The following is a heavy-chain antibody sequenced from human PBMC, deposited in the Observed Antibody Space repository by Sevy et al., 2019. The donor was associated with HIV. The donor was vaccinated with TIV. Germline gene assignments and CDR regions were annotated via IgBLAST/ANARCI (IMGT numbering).Heavy chain of an antibody. D-gene: IGHD2-15*01. V-gene: IGHV3-30-3*01. CDR1: GFTFSSYA. Sequence: GGSLRLSCAASGFTFSSYAMHGVRQAPGKGLEWVAVISYDGSNKYYADSVKGRFTISRDNSKNTLYLQMNSLRAEDTAVYYCARDSKPVVAATRGLDYWGQGTLVTVSS. CDR2: ISYDGSNK. J-gene: IGHJ4*02. CDR3: ARDSKPVVAATRGLDY.